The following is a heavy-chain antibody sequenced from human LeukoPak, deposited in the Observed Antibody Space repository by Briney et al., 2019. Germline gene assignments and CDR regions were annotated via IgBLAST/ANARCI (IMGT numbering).Heavy chain of an antibody. CDR3: ARDAVRGVIITGYFDY. J-gene: IGHJ4*02. D-gene: IGHD3-10*01. CDR2: ISYDGSNK. CDR1: GFTFGSYA. V-gene: IGHV3-30*04. Sequence: GGSLRLSCAASGFTFGSYAMHWVRQAPGKGLEWVAVISYDGSNKYYADSVKGRFTISRDNSKNTLYLQMNSLRAEDTAVYYCARDAVRGVIITGYFDYWGQGTLVTVSS.